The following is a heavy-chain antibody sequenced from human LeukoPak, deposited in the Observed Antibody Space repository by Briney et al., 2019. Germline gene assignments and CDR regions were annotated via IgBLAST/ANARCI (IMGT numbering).Heavy chain of an antibody. Sequence: GASVTVSCKPSVYTFTIYGISWVRQAPGQPLEWMGWISGDNGSTKYAQKLQGRVNMTTDTTTSTAYMELRSLRSDASAIYYCAREDTRRGSRGYFDYWGQGTLVTVSS. CDR2: ISGDNGST. CDR1: VYTFTIYG. D-gene: IGHD2-2*01. CDR3: AREDTRRGSRGYFDY. V-gene: IGHV1-18*01. J-gene: IGHJ4*02.